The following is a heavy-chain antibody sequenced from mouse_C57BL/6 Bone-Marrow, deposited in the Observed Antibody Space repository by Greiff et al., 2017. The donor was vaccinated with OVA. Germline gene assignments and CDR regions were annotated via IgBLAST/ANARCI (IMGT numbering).Heavy chain of an antibody. CDR2: ISSGSSTI. V-gene: IGHV5-17*01. Sequence: VQLKESGGGLVKPGGSLKLSCAASGFTFSDYGMHWVRQAPEKGLEWVAYISSGSSTIYYADTVKGRFTISRDNAKNTLFLQMTSLRSEDTAMYYCAMTAQAYAMDYWGQGTSVTVSS. CDR3: AMTAQAYAMDY. D-gene: IGHD3-2*02. CDR1: GFTFSDYG. J-gene: IGHJ4*01.